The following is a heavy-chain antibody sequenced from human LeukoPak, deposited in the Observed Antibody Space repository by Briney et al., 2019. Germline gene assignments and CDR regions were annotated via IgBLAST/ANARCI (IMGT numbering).Heavy chain of an antibody. CDR3: AKALQYGIAARPDGGMDV. J-gene: IGHJ6*02. CDR1: GYTLTELS. V-gene: IGHV1-24*01. CDR2: FDPEDGET. D-gene: IGHD6-6*01. Sequence: GASVKVSCKVSGYTLTELSMHWVRQAPGKGLEWMGGFDPEDGETIYAQKFQGRVTMTEDTSTDTAYMELSSLRSEETAVYYCAKALQYGIAARPDGGMDVWGQGTTVTVSS.